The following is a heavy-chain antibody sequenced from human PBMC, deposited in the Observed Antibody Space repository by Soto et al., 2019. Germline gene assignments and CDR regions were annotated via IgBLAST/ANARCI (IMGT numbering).Heavy chain of an antibody. J-gene: IGHJ6*02. D-gene: IGHD5-18*01. CDR3: ARHGDTAMDVYYYYGMYV. V-gene: IGHV5-10-1*01. Sequence: PGESLKISCKGSGYSFTSYWISWVRQMPGKGLEWMGRIDPSDSYTNYSPPFQGHVTISADKSISTAYLQWSSLKASDTAMYYCARHGDTAMDVYYYYGMYVWGHGTTVTVSS. CDR1: GYSFTSYW. CDR2: IDPSDSYT.